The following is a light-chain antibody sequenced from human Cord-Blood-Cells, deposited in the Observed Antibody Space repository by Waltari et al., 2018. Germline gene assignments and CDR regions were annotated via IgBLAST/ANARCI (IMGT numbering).Light chain of an antibody. CDR2: DDS. CDR3: QVWDSSSDHWV. Sequence: SYVLTQPPSVSVAPGKTARITCGGDNTGSKSVQWYQQKPGPAPVVVVYDDSDRPSGIPERFAGSNSGNTATLTISRVEAGDEADYYCQVWDSSSDHWVFGGGTKLTVL. CDR1: NTGSKS. V-gene: IGLV3-21*03. J-gene: IGLJ3*02.